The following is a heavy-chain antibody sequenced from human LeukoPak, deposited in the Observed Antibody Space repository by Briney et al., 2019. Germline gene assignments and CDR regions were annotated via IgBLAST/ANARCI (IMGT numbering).Heavy chain of an antibody. CDR2: IKEDGSEK. V-gene: IGHV3-7*01. CDR1: GFSFSSYW. CDR3: ARDLVWLGEPKGYYNYMDV. J-gene: IGHJ6*03. Sequence: GGSLRVSCTASGFSFSSYWMTWVRQAPGKGLEWVADIKEDGSEKSYVDSVKGRFTISRDNAKNSLYLQMNTLRAEDTAVYYCARDLVWLGEPKGYYNYMDVWGKGTTVTVSS. D-gene: IGHD3-10*01.